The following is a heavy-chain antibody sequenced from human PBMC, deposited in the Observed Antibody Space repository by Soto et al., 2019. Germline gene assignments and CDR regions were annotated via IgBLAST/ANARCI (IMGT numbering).Heavy chain of an antibody. D-gene: IGHD6-19*01. CDR2: ISHDGSNK. V-gene: IGHV3-30-3*01. CDR3: ARRKERGVAGTPEYYYYAMDV. J-gene: IGHJ6*02. CDR1: GFSFNNYG. Sequence: QVQLVESGGGVVQPGRSLRLSCAASGFSFNNYGMNWVRQAPGKGLEWVAVISHDGSNKYNADSVKGRFTISRAISKNRLYLHMTSLRAEDTAVYYCARRKERGVAGTPEYYYYAMDVWGQGTTVTVSS.